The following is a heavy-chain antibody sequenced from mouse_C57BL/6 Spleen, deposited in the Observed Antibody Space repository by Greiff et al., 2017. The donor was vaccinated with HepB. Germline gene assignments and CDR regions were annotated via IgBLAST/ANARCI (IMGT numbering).Heavy chain of an antibody. V-gene: IGHV1-82*01. CDR1: GYAFSSSW. J-gene: IGHJ1*03. CDR3: ARRPTTDWYFDV. D-gene: IGHD4-1*02. CDR2: IYPGDGDT. Sequence: QVQLQQSGPELVKPGASVKISCKASGYAFSSSWMNWVKQRPGKGLEWIGRIYPGDGDTNYNGKFKGKATLTADKSSSTAYMQLSSLTSEDSAVYFCARRPTTDWYFDVWGTGTTVTVSS.